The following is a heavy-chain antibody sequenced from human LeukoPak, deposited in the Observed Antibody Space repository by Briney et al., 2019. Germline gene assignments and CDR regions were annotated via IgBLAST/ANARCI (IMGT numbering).Heavy chain of an antibody. J-gene: IGHJ3*02. D-gene: IGHD1-14*01. Sequence: ASVKVSCKVSGYTLTELSMHWVRQAPGKGLEWMGGFDPEDGETIYAQKFQGRVTMTEDTSTDTAYMELSSLRSEDTAVYYCARVTRGQSRTIRNAFDIWGQGTMVTVSS. CDR1: GYTLTELS. CDR3: ARVTRGQSRTIRNAFDI. V-gene: IGHV1-24*01. CDR2: FDPEDGET.